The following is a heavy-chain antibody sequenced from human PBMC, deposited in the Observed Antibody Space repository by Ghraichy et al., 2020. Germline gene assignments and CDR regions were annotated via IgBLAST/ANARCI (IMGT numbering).Heavy chain of an antibody. V-gene: IGHV3-53*01. J-gene: IGHJ4*02. CDR1: GFSVTYNY. CDR2: IYSGGDT. D-gene: IGHD4-23*01. CDR3: ARGGNSPFDS. Sequence: LTCAASGFSVTYNYMNWVRQAPGKGLEWVSLIYSGGDTYYADSVKGRFTISRDNSKNTLYLQMTGLRAEDTAVYYCARGGNSPFDSWGQGTLVTVSS.